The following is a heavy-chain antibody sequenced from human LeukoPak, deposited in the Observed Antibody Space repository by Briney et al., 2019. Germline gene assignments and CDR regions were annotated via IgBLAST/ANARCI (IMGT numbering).Heavy chain of an antibody. D-gene: IGHD3-10*01. CDR3: ARGPYGSGSYY. J-gene: IGHJ4*02. CDR2: IYYSGTT. CDR1: GGSISSGDYY. Sequence: PSETLSLTCTVSGGSISSGDYYWSWIRQPPGKGLEWIEYIYYSGTTYYNPSLKSRVTISVDTSKNQFSLKLALWDGGDKAVYFCARGPYGSGSYYWGQGTLVSVCS. V-gene: IGHV4-30-4*02.